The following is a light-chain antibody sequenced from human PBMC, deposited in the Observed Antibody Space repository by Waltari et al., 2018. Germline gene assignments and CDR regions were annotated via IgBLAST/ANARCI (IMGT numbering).Light chain of an antibody. J-gene: IGLJ3*02. CDR1: SDINVDDFN. CDR3: MFWPSNVWV. CDR2: YKSDSDK. Sequence: QPVLTQPPSSSASPGESARLTCTLPSDINVDDFNIYLYQQKPGSPPRFLLYYKSDSDKAQGSGVPSRFSGSKDASANAGILLISGLQSEDEADYYCMFWPSNVWVFGGGTKLTVL. V-gene: IGLV5-37*01.